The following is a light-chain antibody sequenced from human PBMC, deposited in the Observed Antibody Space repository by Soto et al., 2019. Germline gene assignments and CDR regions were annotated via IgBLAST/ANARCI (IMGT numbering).Light chain of an antibody. CDR3: QQRGHWPPCT. V-gene: IGKV3-11*01. CDR1: QSVSSY. Sequence: EIVLTQSPATLSLSPGERATLSCRASQSVSSYLAWYQQKPGQAPTLLIYDASNRATGIPARFSGSGSGTEFTLTISSLQPEDFAVYYCQQRGHWPPCTFGQGTKVEIK. J-gene: IGKJ1*01. CDR2: DAS.